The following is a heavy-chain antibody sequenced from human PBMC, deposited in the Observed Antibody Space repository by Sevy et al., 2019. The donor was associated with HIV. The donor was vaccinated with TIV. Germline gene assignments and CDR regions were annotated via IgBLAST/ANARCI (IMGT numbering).Heavy chain of an antibody. J-gene: IGHJ4*02. D-gene: IGHD6-13*01. Sequence: GALRLSCAASGFTFSDHYMEWVRQAPGKGLEWVGRTRNKADGYTTEYAASVKGRFTISRDDSENSLYLQMNSLKTEDTAVYYCSTHAGIAAAGRVFDYWGQGALVTVSS. CDR3: STHAGIAAAGRVFDY. V-gene: IGHV3-72*01. CDR1: GFTFSDHY. CDR2: TRNKADGYTT.